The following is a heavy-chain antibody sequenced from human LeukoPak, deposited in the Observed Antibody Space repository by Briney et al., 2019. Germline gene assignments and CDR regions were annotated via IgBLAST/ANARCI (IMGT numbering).Heavy chain of an antibody. Sequence: TLSLTCAVSGGSISSGGYSWSWIRQPPGKGLEWVGYIYHSGSTYYNPSLKSRVTISVDRSKNQFSLKLSSVTAADTAVYYCASNTVTTSYYFDYWGQGTLVTVSS. CDR1: GGSISSGGYS. CDR2: IYHSGST. D-gene: IGHD4-17*01. J-gene: IGHJ4*02. CDR3: ASNTVTTSYYFDY. V-gene: IGHV4-30-2*01.